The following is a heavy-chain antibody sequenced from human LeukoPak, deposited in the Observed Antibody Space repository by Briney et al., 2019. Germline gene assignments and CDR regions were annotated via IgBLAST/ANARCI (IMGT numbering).Heavy chain of an antibody. CDR2: IFHSGST. V-gene: IGHV4-39*01. Sequence: PSETLSLTCTVSGDSTFSTTYYWGWIRQPPGKGLEWIGSIFHSGSTYYNPSLRSRVTISVDTSKNQLSLSLRSVTAADTAVYYCARLYQGKRPPDYWGQGTLVTVSS. CDR1: GDSTFSTTYY. CDR3: ARLYQGKRPPDY. J-gene: IGHJ4*02. D-gene: IGHD6-25*01.